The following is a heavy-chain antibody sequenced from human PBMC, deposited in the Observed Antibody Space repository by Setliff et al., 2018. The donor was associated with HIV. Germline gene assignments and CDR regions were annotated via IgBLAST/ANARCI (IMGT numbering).Heavy chain of an antibody. CDR1: GSSISSNYY. Sequence: SETLSLTCTVSGSSISSNYYWAWIRQAPGKGLEWIGCIDASANTYYIPSLKSRATISVDTSKNQFSLRLTSVTAADTAVYYCARDGCTSTSCYFIRAFDTWGQGTMVTVSS. V-gene: IGHV4-38-2*02. CDR3: ARDGCTSTSCYFIRAFDT. J-gene: IGHJ3*02. D-gene: IGHD2-2*01. CDR2: IDASANT.